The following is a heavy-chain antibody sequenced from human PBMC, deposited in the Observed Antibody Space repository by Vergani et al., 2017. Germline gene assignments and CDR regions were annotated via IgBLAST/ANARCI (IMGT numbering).Heavy chain of an antibody. V-gene: IGHV3-33*01. CDR1: VFTFSTYG. J-gene: IGHJ3*02. CDR2: LWSDGKYK. Sequence: QVQIVESGGGVVQPGRSLRLSCVASVFTFSTYGMYSVRQAPGKGLEWVAALWSDGKYKYYADSVTGRFSVSRDNSQNTLSLQMNRLRSADTAVYYIARDRPRCRSTTCCFDAFDIWGQGTMVTVSS. D-gene: IGHD2-2*01. CDR3: ARDRPRCRSTTCCFDAFDI.